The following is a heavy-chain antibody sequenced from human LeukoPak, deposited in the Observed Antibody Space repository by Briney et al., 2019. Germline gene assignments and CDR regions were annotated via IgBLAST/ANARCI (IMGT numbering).Heavy chain of an antibody. D-gene: IGHD3-22*01. Sequence: TSETLSLTCTVSGGSISSYYWSWIRQPPGKGLEWIGYIYYSGSTSYYPSLKSRVTISVDTSKNQFSLKLSSVTAADTAVYYCARARPYDSSFDYWGQGTLVTVSS. CDR1: GGSISSYY. J-gene: IGHJ4*02. CDR3: ARARPYDSSFDY. CDR2: IYYSGST. V-gene: IGHV4-59*08.